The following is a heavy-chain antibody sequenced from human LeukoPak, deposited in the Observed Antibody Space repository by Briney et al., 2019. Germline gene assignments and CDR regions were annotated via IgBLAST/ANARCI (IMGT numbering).Heavy chain of an antibody. CDR2: ISHDGSNK. D-gene: IGHD6-19*01. Sequence: GRSLRLSCAASGFTFSSYAMHWVRQAPGKGLEWVAVISHDGSNKYYADSVKGRFTISRDNSKNTLYLQMNSLRAEDTAVYYCATLSSGVFDYWGQGTLVTVSS. CDR3: ATLSSGVFDY. CDR1: GFTFSSYA. V-gene: IGHV3-30*04. J-gene: IGHJ4*02.